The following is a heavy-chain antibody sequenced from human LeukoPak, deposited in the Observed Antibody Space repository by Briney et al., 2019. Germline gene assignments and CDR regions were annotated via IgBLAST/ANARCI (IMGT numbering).Heavy chain of an antibody. J-gene: IGHJ6*02. CDR3: AADRGYGDFYGMDV. Sequence: GTSVKVSCKASGFTFTNSAMQWVRQTRGQRLEWIGWIVVGSGNTNYAQKFQERVTITGDTSTSTAYMELSSLRSEDTAVYYCAADRGYGDFYGMDVWGHGTTVTVSS. CDR2: IVVGSGNT. CDR1: GFTFTNSA. D-gene: IGHD4-17*01. V-gene: IGHV1-58*02.